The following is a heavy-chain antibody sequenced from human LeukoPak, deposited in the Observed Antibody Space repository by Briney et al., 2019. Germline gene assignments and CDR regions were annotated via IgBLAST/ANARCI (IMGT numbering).Heavy chain of an antibody. Sequence: SETLSLTCAVSGYSISSGYYWGWIRQPPGKGLEWIGSIYHSGSTYYNPSLKSRVTISVDTSKNQFSLKLNSVTAADTAVYYCARLGGYKNQYYFDYWGQGTLVTVSS. CDR2: IYHSGST. V-gene: IGHV4-38-2*01. D-gene: IGHD5-24*01. CDR1: GYSISSGYY. J-gene: IGHJ4*02. CDR3: ARLGGYKNQYYFDY.